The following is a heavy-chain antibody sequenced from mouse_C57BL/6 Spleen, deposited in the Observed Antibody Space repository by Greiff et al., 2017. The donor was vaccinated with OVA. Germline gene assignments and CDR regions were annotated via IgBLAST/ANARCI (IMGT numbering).Heavy chain of an antibody. CDR2: INPGSGGT. D-gene: IGHD1-1*01. Sequence: QVQLKQSGAELVRPGTSVKVSCKASGYAFTNYLIEWVKQRPGQGLEWIGVINPGSGGTNYNEKFKGKATLTADKSSSTAYMQLSSLTSEDSAVYFCARSRDYGSSHYYAMDYWGQGTSVTVSS. J-gene: IGHJ4*01. CDR1: GYAFTNYL. CDR3: ARSRDYGSSHYYAMDY. V-gene: IGHV1-54*01.